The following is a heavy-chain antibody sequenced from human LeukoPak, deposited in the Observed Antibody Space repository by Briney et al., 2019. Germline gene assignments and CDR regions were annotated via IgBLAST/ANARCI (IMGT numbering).Heavy chain of an antibody. V-gene: IGHV4-59*08. CDR1: GGSISSYY. J-gene: IGHJ4*02. Sequence: SETLSLTCTVSGGSISSYYWSWIRQPPGKGLEWIGYIYYSGSTNYNPSLKSRVSISVDTSKNQFSLKLSSVTAADTAVYYCARRARCGGDCCTFDYWGQGTLVTVSS. CDR3: ARRARCGGDCCTFDY. D-gene: IGHD2-21*02. CDR2: IYYSGST.